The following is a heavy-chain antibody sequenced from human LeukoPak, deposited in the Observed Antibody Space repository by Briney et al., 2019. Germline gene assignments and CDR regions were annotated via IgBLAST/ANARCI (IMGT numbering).Heavy chain of an antibody. CDR1: GVSFNDYY. Sequence: SETLSLTCAVSGVSFNDYYWSWVRQTPGKGLEWIGEINHSGYTNDSPSLKSRVTLSIDASRKQFSLNLRSVTVTDSGIYYCTRMTTGHDYWGQGTLVTVSS. CDR2: INHSGYT. D-gene: IGHD4-17*01. V-gene: IGHV4-34*01. J-gene: IGHJ4*02. CDR3: TRMTTGHDY.